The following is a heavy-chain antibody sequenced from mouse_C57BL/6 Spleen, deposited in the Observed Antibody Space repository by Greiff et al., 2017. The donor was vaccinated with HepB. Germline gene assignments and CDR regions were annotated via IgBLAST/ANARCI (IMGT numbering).Heavy chain of an antibody. V-gene: IGHV1-63*01. Sequence: VQLQQSGAELVRPGTSVKMSCKASGYTLTTYGIGWEKQRPGHGLEWFGVFYPGVGFLNYNERFRGKATLTADISSSTAYIQFSSLTSEDSAIYYCARSEDYGNYGGGAMDYWGQGTSVTVSS. D-gene: IGHD2-1*01. CDR3: ARSEDYGNYGGGAMDY. J-gene: IGHJ4*01. CDR2: FYPGVGFL. CDR1: GYTLTTYG.